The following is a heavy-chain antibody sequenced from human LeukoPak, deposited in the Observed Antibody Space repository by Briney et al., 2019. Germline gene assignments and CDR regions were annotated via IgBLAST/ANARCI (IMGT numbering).Heavy chain of an antibody. J-gene: IGHJ3*01. CDR1: GGSISSGVSY. CDR3: ARDYRFDSGYDLLDAFDV. D-gene: IGHD5-12*01. CDR2: IYYSGSS. Sequence: PSETLSLTCTVSGGSISSGVSYWSWIRQHPGKGLEWIAYIYYSGSSSYNPSLKSRVTISVDTSKNQFSLKLSSVTAADTAVYYCARDYRFDSGYDLLDAFDVWGQGTMVTVSS. V-gene: IGHV4-31*03.